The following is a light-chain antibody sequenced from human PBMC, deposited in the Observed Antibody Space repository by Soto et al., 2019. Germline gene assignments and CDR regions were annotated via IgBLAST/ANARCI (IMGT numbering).Light chain of an antibody. Sequence: EIVMTQSPATLSVSPGERATLSCRASQSVSSNLAWYQQKPGQAPRLLIYGASTRATVIPAGFSGSGSGTDFTLTISSLEPEDFAVYYCQQRSNWPITFGPGTKVDIK. CDR1: QSVSSN. CDR2: GAS. CDR3: QQRSNWPIT. J-gene: IGKJ3*01. V-gene: IGKV3-15*01.